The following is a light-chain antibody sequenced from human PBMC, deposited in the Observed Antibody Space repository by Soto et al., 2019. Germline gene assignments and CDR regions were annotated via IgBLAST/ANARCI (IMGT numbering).Light chain of an antibody. Sequence: QSVLTQPPSVSGAPGQRVTISCTGSSSNIGAVYDVHLYQQLPGTAPKLLIYGNSNRPSGVPDRFSGSKSGTSASLAITGLQAEDEADYYCQSYDSSLSGWVFGGGTKLTVL. CDR1: SSNIGAVYD. CDR3: QSYDSSLSGWV. V-gene: IGLV1-40*01. J-gene: IGLJ3*02. CDR2: GNS.